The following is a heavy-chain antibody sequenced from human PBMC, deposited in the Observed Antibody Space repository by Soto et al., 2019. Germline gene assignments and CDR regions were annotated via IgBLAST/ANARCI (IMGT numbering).Heavy chain of an antibody. CDR1: GGSISSGGYY. V-gene: IGHV4-31*03. Sequence: QVQLQESGPGLVKPSQTLSLTCTVSGGSISSGGYYWSWIRQHPGKGLEWIGYVYYTGSTYYNPSLKSRVTISVATSKNQFSLKLSSVTVADTAVYYCARDEEDGYNFDYWGQGTLVTVSS. D-gene: IGHD2-21*01. CDR3: ARDEEDGYNFDY. CDR2: VYYTGST. J-gene: IGHJ4*02.